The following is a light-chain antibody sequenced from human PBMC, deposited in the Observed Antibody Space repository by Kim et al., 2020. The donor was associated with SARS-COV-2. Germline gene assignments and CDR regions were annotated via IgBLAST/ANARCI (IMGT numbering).Light chain of an antibody. CDR1: QNIDSF. V-gene: IGKV1-39*01. Sequence: DIQMTQSPSSLSTSVGDRVTITCRASQNIDSFLNWYQQKPGKAPKLLIYGASSVQSGVPSRFSGDGSGTDFTLSISSVQPDDSASYFCQQSKTTPVTFGGGTKVDIK. J-gene: IGKJ4*01. CDR2: GAS. CDR3: QQSKTTPVT.